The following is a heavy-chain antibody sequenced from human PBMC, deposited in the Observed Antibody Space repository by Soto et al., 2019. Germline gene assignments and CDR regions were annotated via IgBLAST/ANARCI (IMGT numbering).Heavy chain of an antibody. CDR1: GFFFDNYA. Sequence: LRLSCVTSGFFFDNYAMHWVRQAPGKGPEWVSGLSGNSDIVAYADSVKGRFTISRDNAKKSLFLQMNSLRPEDTAVYYCAKDQYQLIRRCYGLDVWGQGTTVTVSS. CDR2: LSGNSDIV. CDR3: AKDQYQLIRRCYGLDV. V-gene: IGHV3-9*01. J-gene: IGHJ6*02. D-gene: IGHD2-2*01.